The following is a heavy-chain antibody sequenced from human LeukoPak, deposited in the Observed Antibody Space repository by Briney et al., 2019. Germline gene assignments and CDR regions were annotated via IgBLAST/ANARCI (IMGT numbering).Heavy chain of an antibody. D-gene: IGHD3-22*01. J-gene: IGHJ5*02. V-gene: IGHV4-38-2*02. CDR3: ARRASTMIVVVNWFDP. CDR2: INHSGST. CDR1: GYSISSGYY. Sequence: PSETLSLTCTVSGYSISSGYYWGWIRQPPGKGLEWIGEINHSGSTNYNPSLKSRDTISVDTSKNQFSLKLSSVTAADTAVYYCARRASTMIVVVNWFDPWGQGTLVTVSS.